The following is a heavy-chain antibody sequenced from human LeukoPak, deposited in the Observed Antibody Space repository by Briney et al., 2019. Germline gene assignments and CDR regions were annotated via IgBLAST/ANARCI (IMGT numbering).Heavy chain of an antibody. V-gene: IGHV4-34*01. CDR3: ARGVEYCSGGSLLRWKLRGKTFDY. D-gene: IGHD2-15*01. J-gene: IGHJ4*02. CDR2: INHTGST. Sequence: SETLSLTCAVYSGSFSGYYLSWMRQPPGKGLEWLGEINHTGSTNYNPSLKSRVTISVDTSKNQFSLKLSSVTAADTAVYYCARGVEYCSGGSLLRWKLRGKTFDYWGQGTLVTVSS. CDR1: SGSFSGYY.